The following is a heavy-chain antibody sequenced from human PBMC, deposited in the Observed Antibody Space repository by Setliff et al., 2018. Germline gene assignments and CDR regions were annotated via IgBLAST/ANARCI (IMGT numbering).Heavy chain of an antibody. D-gene: IGHD2-2*02. CDR3: ARDSRGLVPAAIEGSYYYYGMDV. CDR2: IIPIFGTA. J-gene: IGHJ6*02. V-gene: IGHV1-69*13. CDR1: GGTFGSYA. Sequence: SVKVSCKASGGTFGSYAISWVRQAPGQGLEWMGGIIPIFGTANYAQKFQGRVTITADESTSTAYMELSSLRSEDTAVYYCARDSRGLVPAAIEGSYYYYGMDVWGQGTTVTV.